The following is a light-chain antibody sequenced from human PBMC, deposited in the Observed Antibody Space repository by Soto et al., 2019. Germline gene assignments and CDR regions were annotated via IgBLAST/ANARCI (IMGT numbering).Light chain of an antibody. CDR3: SSYAGSNNLV. Sequence: QSALTQPPSASGSPGQSVTISCTETSSDVGGYNYVSWYQQHPGKAPKLMIYEVSKRPSGVPDRFSGSKSGNTASLTVSGLQAEDEADYYCSSYAGSNNLVFGGGTKLTV. CDR2: EVS. V-gene: IGLV2-8*01. J-gene: IGLJ2*01. CDR1: SSDVGGYNY.